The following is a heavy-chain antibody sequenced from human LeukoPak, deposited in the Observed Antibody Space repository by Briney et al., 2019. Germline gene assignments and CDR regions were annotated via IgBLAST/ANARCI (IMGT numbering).Heavy chain of an antibody. D-gene: IGHD5-18*01. CDR2: IFGSGGSP. J-gene: IGHJ4*02. V-gene: IGHV3-23*01. Sequence: GGSLRLSCAASGFNFGSHAMYWVRQAPGKGLEWVAGIFGSGGSPHYADPVKGRFTISRDNSRNTVYLQINSLRAEDTAVYYCGKTTVGYSSGQKPAWPVDYWGQGTLVTVSS. CDR3: GKTTVGYSSGQKPAWPVDY. CDR1: GFNFGSHA.